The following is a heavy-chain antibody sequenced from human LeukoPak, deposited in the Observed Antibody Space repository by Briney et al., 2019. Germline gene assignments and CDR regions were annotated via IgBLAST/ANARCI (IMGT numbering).Heavy chain of an antibody. CDR2: IYYSGGT. Sequence: SETLSLTCTVSGGAISSYYWSWLRQPPGKGLEWLGYIYYSGGTKYNPSLMSRVTISVDRAQSQFSLSLSSATAADTAVYYCARDGLYDSSGYYMDSWGQGTLVIVSS. V-gene: IGHV4-59*01. D-gene: IGHD3-22*01. CDR3: ARDGLYDSSGYYMDS. CDR1: GGAISSYY. J-gene: IGHJ4*02.